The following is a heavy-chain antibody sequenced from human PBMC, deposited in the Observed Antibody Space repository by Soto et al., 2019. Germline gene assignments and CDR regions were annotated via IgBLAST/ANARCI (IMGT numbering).Heavy chain of an antibody. CDR2: ISWNSGDV. V-gene: IGHV3-9*01. D-gene: IGHD5-18*01. J-gene: IGHJ5*02. CDR1: GFMFDDFA. Sequence: EVQLVESGGGLVQPGRSLRLSCAASGFMFDDFAMHWVRQAPGKGLEWVSGISWNSGDVAYADSVKGRFTISRDNAKHSVYLDLNSLGPEDTALYYCAKAPNMVTHWFDPWGQGTLVTVSS. CDR3: AKAPNMVTHWFDP.